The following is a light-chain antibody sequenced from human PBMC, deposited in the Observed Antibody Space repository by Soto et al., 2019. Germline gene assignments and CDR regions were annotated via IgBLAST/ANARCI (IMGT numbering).Light chain of an antibody. CDR1: QSVSGD. V-gene: IGKV3-15*01. CDR2: GAS. Sequence: EIVFTQSPGSLSVSTGERATLSCRASQSVSGDLAWYQQKPGQAPRLLIYGASTRATGIPARFSGSGSGTEFTLTISSLQSEDFAVYYCQQYNNWPRTFGQGTKVDIK. CDR3: QQYNNWPRT. J-gene: IGKJ1*01.